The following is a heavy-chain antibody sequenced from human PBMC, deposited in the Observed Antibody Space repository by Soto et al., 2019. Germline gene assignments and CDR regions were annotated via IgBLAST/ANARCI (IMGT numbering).Heavy chain of an antibody. CDR2: IIPIFGTA. D-gene: IGHD2-2*01. CDR3: ARGRFVVVPAEVAYYYYGMDV. J-gene: IGHJ6*02. V-gene: IGHV1-69*06. Sequence: SVKVSCKASGGTFSSYAISWVRQAPGQGLEWMGGIIPIFGTANYAQKFQGRVTITADKSTSTAYMELSSLRSEDTAVYYCARGRFVVVPAEVAYYYYGMDVWGQGTTVTVYS. CDR1: GGTFSSYA.